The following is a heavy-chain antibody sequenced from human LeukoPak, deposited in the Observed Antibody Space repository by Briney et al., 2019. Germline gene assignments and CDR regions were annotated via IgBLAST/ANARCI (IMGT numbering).Heavy chain of an antibody. CDR1: GFTLSVSP. V-gene: IGHV3-73*01. CDR3: TRSSVDY. CDR2: IRSKAHNYAT. J-gene: IGHJ4*02. Sequence: GGPLRLSSAASGFTLSVSPMHSVPQASGQGQEWVVRIRSKAHNYATAYAASVKSRFTISRDDSKNTAYLQMNNLKTEDTAVYYCTRSSVDYWGQGTLVTVSS.